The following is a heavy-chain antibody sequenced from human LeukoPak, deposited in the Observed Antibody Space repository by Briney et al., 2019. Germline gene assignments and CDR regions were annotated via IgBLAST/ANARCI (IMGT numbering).Heavy chain of an antibody. V-gene: IGHV4-59*11. Sequence: KSSETLSLTCSVSGGSINSHYWSWIRQPPGKGLEWIGHVHYSGRTRYSPSLKNRVTISVDTSKNHFSLRLSSVTAADTALYYCAKERTTVVRGVLGTLSWFDPWGQGILVTVSS. CDR2: VHYSGRT. D-gene: IGHD3-10*01. J-gene: IGHJ5*02. CDR3: AKERTTVVRGVLGTLSWFDP. CDR1: GGSINSHY.